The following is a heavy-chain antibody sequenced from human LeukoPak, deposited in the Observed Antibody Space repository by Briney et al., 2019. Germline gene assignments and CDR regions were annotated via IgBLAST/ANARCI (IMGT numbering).Heavy chain of an antibody. V-gene: IGHV1-2*02. J-gene: IGHJ4*02. CDR2: INPNSGDT. D-gene: IGHD2-15*01. CDR3: ARAPGRRGGRMPFDY. Sequence: AASVKVSCKASGYTFTAYYMHWVRQAPGQGLEWMGWINPNSGDTNYAQKFQGKVTMTRDTSISTAYMDLSRLTSDDTAIYYCARAPGRRGGRMPFDYGGKGTRVTSPS. CDR1: GYTFTAYY.